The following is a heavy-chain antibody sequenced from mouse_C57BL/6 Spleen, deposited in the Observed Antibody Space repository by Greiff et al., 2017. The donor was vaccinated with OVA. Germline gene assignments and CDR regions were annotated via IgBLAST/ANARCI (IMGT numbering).Heavy chain of an antibody. Sequence: EVQLQQSVAELVRPGASVKLSCTASGFNIQNTYMPFVTPLPEQGLAWIGRIDPANGNTKYAPKFQGKATITADTSSNTAYLQLSSLTSEDTAIYYCAEGYSSYYAMDYWGQGTSVTVSS. CDR3: AEGYSSYYAMDY. D-gene: IGHD2-14*01. CDR1: GFNIQNTY. CDR2: IDPANGNT. J-gene: IGHJ4*01. V-gene: IGHV14-3*01.